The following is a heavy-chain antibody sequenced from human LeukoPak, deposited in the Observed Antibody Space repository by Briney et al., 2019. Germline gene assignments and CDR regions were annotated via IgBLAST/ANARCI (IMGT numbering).Heavy chain of an antibody. Sequence: PSETLSPTCTVSGGSISSYYWSWIRQPPGKGLEWIGEINHSGSTNYNPSLKSRVTISVDTSKNQFSLKLSSVTAADTAVYYCARKIMVRGTFDYWGQGTLVTVSS. CDR3: ARKIMVRGTFDY. D-gene: IGHD3-10*01. J-gene: IGHJ4*02. V-gene: IGHV4-34*01. CDR1: GGSISSYY. CDR2: INHSGST.